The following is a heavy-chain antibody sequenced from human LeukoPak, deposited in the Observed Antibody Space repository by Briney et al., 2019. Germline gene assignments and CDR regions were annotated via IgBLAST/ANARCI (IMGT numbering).Heavy chain of an antibody. CDR1: GGSISSSNW. V-gene: IGHV4-4*01. CDR2: IYHSRST. Sequence: PTETLSLTCAVSGGSISSSNWWSWARQPPGKGLEWIGEIYHSRSTNYNPSLRSRVTISVDKSKNQFSLKLSSVTAADTAVYSWAIAAWDHSSGWYYFDYWGQGSLVTVYS. CDR3: AIAAWDHSSGWYYFDY. D-gene: IGHD6-19*01. J-gene: IGHJ4*02.